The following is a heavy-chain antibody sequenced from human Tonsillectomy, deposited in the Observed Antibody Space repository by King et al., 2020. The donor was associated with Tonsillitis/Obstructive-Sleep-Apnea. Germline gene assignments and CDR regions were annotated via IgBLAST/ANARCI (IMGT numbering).Heavy chain of an antibody. CDR2: ISSSGSTI. D-gene: IGHD5-24*01. Sequence: VQLVESGGGLVQPGGSLRLSCAASGFSFSSYEMNWVRQAPGKGLEWVSYISSSGSTIYYADSVKGRFTISRDNAKNSLYLQMNSLRAEDTAVYYCARDPFRDRDSWGQGTLVTVSS. J-gene: IGHJ4*02. CDR3: ARDPFRDRDS. V-gene: IGHV3-48*03. CDR1: GFSFSSYE.